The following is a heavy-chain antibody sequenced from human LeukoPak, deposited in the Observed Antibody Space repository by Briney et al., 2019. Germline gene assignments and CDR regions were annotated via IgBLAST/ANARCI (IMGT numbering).Heavy chain of an antibody. CDR2: ISGSGGST. V-gene: IGHV3-23*01. D-gene: IGHD6-19*01. J-gene: IGHJ4*02. CDR3: AKGRSGTAVAAPDY. CDR1: GFTFSSYA. Sequence: GGSLRLSCAASGFTFSSYAMSWVRQAPGKGLEWVSDISGSGGSTDYADSVKGRFTISRDKSKNTVHLQMNSLRTDDTAVYYCAKGRSGTAVAAPDYWGQGTLVTVSS.